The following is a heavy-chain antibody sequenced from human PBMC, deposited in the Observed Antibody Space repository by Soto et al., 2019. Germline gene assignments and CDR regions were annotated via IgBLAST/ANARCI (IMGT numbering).Heavy chain of an antibody. V-gene: IGHV1-46*01. CDR1: EYTFTYYY. D-gene: IGHD6-6*01. CDR3: ARGSAARPGQFVY. J-gene: IGHJ4*02. CDR2: INPSGGST. Sequence: ASVKVSCKSSEYTFTYYYIHWVRQAPGQGLEWMGLINPSGGSTSYAQKFQGRVTMTRDESTSTAYMELSSLRSEDTAVYYCARGSAARPGQFVYWGQGTLVTVSS.